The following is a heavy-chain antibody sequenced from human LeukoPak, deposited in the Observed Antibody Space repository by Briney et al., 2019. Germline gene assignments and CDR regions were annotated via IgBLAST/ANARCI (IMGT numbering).Heavy chain of an antibody. CDR1: GFTFSSYL. D-gene: IGHD6-19*01. V-gene: IGHV3-7*04. CDR3: ARDLGSSGWLGYFDL. CDR2: IKQDGSEK. J-gene: IGHJ2*01. Sequence: GGSLRLSCAASGFTFSSYLMSWVRQAPGKGLEWVANIKQDGSEKYSVDSVKGRFTISRDNAKNSLYLQMNSLRAEDTAVYYCARDLGSSGWLGYFDLWGRGTLVTVSS.